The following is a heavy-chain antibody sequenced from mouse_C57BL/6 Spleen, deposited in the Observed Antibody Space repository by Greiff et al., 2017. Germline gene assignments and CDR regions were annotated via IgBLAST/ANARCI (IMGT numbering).Heavy chain of an antibody. CDR3: ARDYYGSSYDY. V-gene: IGHV1-19*01. J-gene: IGHJ2*01. CDR1: GYTFTDYY. CDR2: INPYNGGT. Sequence: EVMLVESGPVLVKPGASVKMSCKASGYTFTDYYMNWVKQSHGKSLEWIGVINPYNGGTSYNQKFKGKATLTVYKSSSTAYMELNSLTSEDSAVYYCARDYYGSSYDYWGQGTTLTVSS. D-gene: IGHD1-1*01.